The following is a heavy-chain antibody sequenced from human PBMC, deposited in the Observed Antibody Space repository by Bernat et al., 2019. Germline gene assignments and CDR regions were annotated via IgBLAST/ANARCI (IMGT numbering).Heavy chain of an antibody. CDR2: IIPILGIA. J-gene: IGHJ4*02. V-gene: IGHV1-69*04. D-gene: IGHD3-22*01. CDR3: ARAYYYYDSSGYTYFDY. CDR1: GGTFSSYA. Sequence: QVQLVQSGAEVKKPGSSVKVSCKASGGTFSSYAISWVRQAPGQGLEWMGRIIPILGIANYAQEFQGRVTITADKSTSTAYMELSSLRSEDTAVYYCARAYYYYDSSGYTYFDYWGQGTLVTVSS.